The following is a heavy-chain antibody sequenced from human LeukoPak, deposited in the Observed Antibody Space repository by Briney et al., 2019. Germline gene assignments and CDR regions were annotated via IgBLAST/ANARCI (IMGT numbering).Heavy chain of an antibody. CDR3: AKDEGNYDFWSGYYGYFDS. CDR2: INPSGDST. J-gene: IGHJ4*02. CDR1: GYSFTSYY. Sequence: ASVKVSCKASGYSFTSYYMHWVRQAPGQGLEWMGIINPSGDSTSYAQKFQGRVTVTRDTSTSTVYMELSSLRAEETAVYYCAKDEGNYDFWSGYYGYFDSWGQGALVTVSS. V-gene: IGHV1-46*01. D-gene: IGHD3-3*01.